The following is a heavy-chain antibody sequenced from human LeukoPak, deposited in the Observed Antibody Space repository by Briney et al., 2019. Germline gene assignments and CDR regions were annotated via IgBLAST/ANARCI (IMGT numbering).Heavy chain of an antibody. D-gene: IGHD5-12*01. Sequence: GGSLRLSCAASGFTVSSNYMSWVRQAPGKGLEWVSVIYSGGSSYYADSVKGRFTISRDNSKNTVYPQMNSLRVEDTAVYYCARGMGGYGGYDYWGQGTLVTVSS. CDR3: ARGMGGYGGYDY. V-gene: IGHV3-66*01. J-gene: IGHJ4*02. CDR2: IYSGGSS. CDR1: GFTVSSNY.